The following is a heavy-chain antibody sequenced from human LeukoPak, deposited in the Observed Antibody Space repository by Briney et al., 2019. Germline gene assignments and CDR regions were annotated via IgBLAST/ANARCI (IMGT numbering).Heavy chain of an antibody. J-gene: IGHJ4*02. D-gene: IGHD4-17*01. Sequence: NPSETLSLTCTVSGGSISSSSYYWGWIRQPPGKGLEWIGSIYYSGSTYYNPSLKSRVTISVDTSKNQFSLKLSSVTAADTAVYYCAREGRYGVKPFDYWGQGTLVTVSS. CDR1: GGSISSSSYY. CDR2: IYYSGST. CDR3: AREGRYGVKPFDY. V-gene: IGHV4-39*07.